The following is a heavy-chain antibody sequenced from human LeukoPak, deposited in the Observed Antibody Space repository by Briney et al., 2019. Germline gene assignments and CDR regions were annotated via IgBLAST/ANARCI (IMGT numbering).Heavy chain of an antibody. J-gene: IGHJ6*02. V-gene: IGHV1-18*01. D-gene: IGHD3-22*01. CDR2: ISAYNGNT. CDR1: GYTFTSYG. CDR3: ARSYYYDSSGYGYYYYYGMDV. Sequence: GASVKVSCKASGYTFTSYGISWVRQAPGQGLEWMGWISAYNGNTNYAQKLKGRVTMTTDTSTSTAYMELRSLRSDDTAVYYCARSYYYDSSGYGYYYYYGMDVWGQGTTVTVSS.